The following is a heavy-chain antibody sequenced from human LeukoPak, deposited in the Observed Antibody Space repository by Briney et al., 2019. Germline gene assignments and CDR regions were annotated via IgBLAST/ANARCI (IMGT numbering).Heavy chain of an antibody. Sequence: GGSLRLSCAASGLTFSDYAFSWVRQAPGKGLEWVSSISGSGETTLYADSVKGRFTLSRDNPMNTLYLQMNSLTAEDTAVYYCARDRPTYYYGSGSLVPDYWGQGTLVTVSS. CDR3: ARDRPTYYYGSGSLVPDY. V-gene: IGHV3-23*01. CDR1: GLTFSDYA. J-gene: IGHJ4*02. D-gene: IGHD3-10*01. CDR2: ISGSGETT.